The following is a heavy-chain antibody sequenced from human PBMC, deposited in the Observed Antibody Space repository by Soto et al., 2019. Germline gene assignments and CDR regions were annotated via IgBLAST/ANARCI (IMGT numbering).Heavy chain of an antibody. CDR2: ISGNGVGT. CDR3: ARLHSVAGTIDY. V-gene: IGHV3-23*01. Sequence: PGGSLRLSCAASGFTFSSYAMMWVRQAPGKGLEWVSSISGNGVGTYYADSVKGRFTISRDNSKNTLSLQMNSLRAEDTALYYCARLHSVAGTIDYWGQGTLVTVSS. D-gene: IGHD6-19*01. CDR1: GFTFSSYA. J-gene: IGHJ4*02.